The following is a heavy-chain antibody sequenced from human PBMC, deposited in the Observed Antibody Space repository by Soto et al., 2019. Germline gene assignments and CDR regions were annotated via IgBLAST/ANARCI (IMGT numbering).Heavy chain of an antibody. J-gene: IGHJ4*02. CDR1: GFTFSNYA. V-gene: IGHV3-23*01. D-gene: IGHD1-26*01. Sequence: PGGSLRLSCAASGFTFSNYAMNWVRQAPGKGLEWVSGITGSSGRTFYADSVKGRFTISRDNSKNTVYLQMNSMRADDTAVYYCAKEYTSTSRGSFDYWGQGALVTVSS. CDR2: ITGSSGRT. CDR3: AKEYTSTSRGSFDY.